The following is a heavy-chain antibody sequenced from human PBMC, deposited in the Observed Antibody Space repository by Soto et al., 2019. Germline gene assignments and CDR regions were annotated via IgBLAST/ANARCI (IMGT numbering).Heavy chain of an antibody. J-gene: IGHJ4*01. V-gene: IGHV3-7*01. Sequence: GGSLRLSCVVSQISFSSYWMTWVRQAPGKGLECVANINQDGSEKYYEDSVKGRFTISRDNTKNSLYLHMNSLRAEDTAVYYFATHLNWPNYRGHGTLVTVPS. CDR1: QISFSSYW. D-gene: IGHD1-20*01. CDR3: ATHLNWPNY. CDR2: INQDGSEK.